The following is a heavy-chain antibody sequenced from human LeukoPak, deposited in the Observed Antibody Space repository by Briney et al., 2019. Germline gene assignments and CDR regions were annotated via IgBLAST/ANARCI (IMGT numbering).Heavy chain of an antibody. CDR1: GGSFSGYY. Sequence: SETLSLTCAVYGGSFSGYYWSWIRQPPGKGLEWIGEINHRGSTNYNPSLKSRVTISIDTSKNQFSLKLKSVTPADTAVYYCTRATHLVMIDYWGQGTLVTVSS. J-gene: IGHJ4*02. V-gene: IGHV4-34*01. CDR3: TRATHLVMIDY. CDR2: INHRGST. D-gene: IGHD4-23*01.